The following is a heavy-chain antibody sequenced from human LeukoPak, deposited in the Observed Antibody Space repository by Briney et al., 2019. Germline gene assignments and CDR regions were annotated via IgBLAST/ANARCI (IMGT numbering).Heavy chain of an antibody. CDR2: ISYDGSNK. D-gene: IGHD3-22*01. CDR1: GFTFSSYG. V-gene: IGHV3-30*18. Sequence: PGGSLRLSCAASGFTFSSYGMHWVRQAPGKGLEWVAVISYDGSNKYYADSVKGRFTISRDNSKNTLYLQMNSLRAEDTAVYCCAKYRYYDSSGYYASWGYYYYYGMDVWGQGTTVTVSS. CDR3: AKYRYYDSSGYYASWGYYYYYGMDV. J-gene: IGHJ6*02.